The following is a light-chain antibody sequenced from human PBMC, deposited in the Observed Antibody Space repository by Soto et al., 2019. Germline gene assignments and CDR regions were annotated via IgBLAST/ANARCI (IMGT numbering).Light chain of an antibody. J-gene: IGLJ2*01. Sequence: QSALTQPPSATGSPGQSVTISCTGTSSDVGGYNYVSWYQQHPGKVPKLMIYEVSKRPSGVPDRFSGSKSGNTASLTVSGLQAEDEADYYCSSYAGSNSVGVFGGGTKVTVL. CDR1: SSDVGGYNY. CDR2: EVS. V-gene: IGLV2-8*01. CDR3: SSYAGSNSVGV.